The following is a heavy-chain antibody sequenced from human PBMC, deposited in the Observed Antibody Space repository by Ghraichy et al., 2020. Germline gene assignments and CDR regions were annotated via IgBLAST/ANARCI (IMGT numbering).Heavy chain of an antibody. J-gene: IGHJ4*02. CDR1: GGSFSGYY. Sequence: SETLSLTCAVYGGSFSGYYWSWIRQPPGKGLEWIGEINHSGSTNYNPSLKSRVTISVDTSKNQFSLKLSSVTAADTAVYYCARGVKQWLVWGQGTLVTVSS. D-gene: IGHD6-19*01. CDR2: INHSGST. V-gene: IGHV4-34*01. CDR3: ARGVKQWLV.